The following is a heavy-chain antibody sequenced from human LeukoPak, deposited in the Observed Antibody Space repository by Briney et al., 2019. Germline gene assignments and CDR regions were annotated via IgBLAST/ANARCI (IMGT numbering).Heavy chain of an antibody. V-gene: IGHV3-21*01. D-gene: IGHD2-21*02. CDR3: TSRYCSTSNCYSFDN. CDR1: GFSFNTYS. Sequence: GSLRLSCAASGFSFNTYSMNWGRQAPGEGLEWVSSISSTSAHIFYADSVKGRFSISRDNAKNSLYLQTNSLRVEDTAVYYYTSRYCSTSNCYSFDNWGQGTMVTVSS. CDR2: ISSTSAHI. J-gene: IGHJ3*02.